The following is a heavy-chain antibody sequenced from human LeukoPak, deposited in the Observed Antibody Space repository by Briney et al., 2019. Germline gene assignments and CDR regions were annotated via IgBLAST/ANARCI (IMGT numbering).Heavy chain of an antibody. CDR3: ARGVAAASYYYGMDV. CDR2: INPNSGGT. J-gene: IGHJ6*02. Sequence: GASVKVSCKASGYTFTGYYMHWVRQAPGQGLEWMGWINPNSGGTNYAQKFQGRVTMTRDTSISTAYMELSRLRSDDTAVYYCARGVAAASYYYGMDVWGQGTTVTVSS. D-gene: IGHD6-13*01. V-gene: IGHV1-2*02. CDR1: GYTFTGYY.